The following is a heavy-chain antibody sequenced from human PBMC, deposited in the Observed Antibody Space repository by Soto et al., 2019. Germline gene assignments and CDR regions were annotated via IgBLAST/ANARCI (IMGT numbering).Heavy chain of an antibody. J-gene: IGHJ4*02. CDR1: GGTFSSYT. CDR2: IIPILGIA. CDR3: ASPYSSSSAGLFDY. V-gene: IGHV1-69*02. D-gene: IGHD6-6*01. Sequence: QVQLVQSGAEVKKPGSSVKVSCKASGGTFSSYTISWVRQAPGQGLEWMGRIIPILGIANYAQKFQGRVTITADKSTSTAYMELSRLRSEDTAVYYCASPYSSSSAGLFDYWGQGTLVTVSS.